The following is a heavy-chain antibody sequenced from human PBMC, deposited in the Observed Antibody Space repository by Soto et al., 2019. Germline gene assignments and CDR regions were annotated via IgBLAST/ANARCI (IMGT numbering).Heavy chain of an antibody. Sequence: SETLSLTCTVSGGSISSGDYYWSWIRQPPGKGLEWIGYIYYSGSTYYNPSLKSRVTISVDTSKNQFSLKLSSVTAADTAVYYCARDYYDSSGYYLYGMDVWGQGTTVTVSS. CDR2: IYYSGST. CDR1: GGSISSGDYY. CDR3: ARDYYDSSGYYLYGMDV. D-gene: IGHD3-22*01. J-gene: IGHJ6*02. V-gene: IGHV4-30-4*01.